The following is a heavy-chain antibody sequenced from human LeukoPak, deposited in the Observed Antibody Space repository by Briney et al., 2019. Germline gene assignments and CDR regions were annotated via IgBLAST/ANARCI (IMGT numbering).Heavy chain of an antibody. Sequence: GASVKVSCKASGFTFTTYAFSWVRQAPGQGPEWMGWISAHNGNTNYAQKLQGRVTMTTDTSTNTAYMELRSLRFDDTAVYYCARHFSSGWPLEALDVWGQGTLVTVSS. CDR2: ISAHNGNT. CDR1: GFTFTTYA. CDR3: ARHFSSGWPLEALDV. V-gene: IGHV1-18*01. D-gene: IGHD6-19*01. J-gene: IGHJ3*01.